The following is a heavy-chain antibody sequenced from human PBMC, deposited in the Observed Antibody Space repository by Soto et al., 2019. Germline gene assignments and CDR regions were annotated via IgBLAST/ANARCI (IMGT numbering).Heavy chain of an antibody. D-gene: IGHD5-12*01. V-gene: IGHV1-3*01. CDR3: ARGRDGYNFFDY. Sequence: QVQLVQSGAEVKKPGASVKVSCKASGYTFTSYAMHWVRQAPGQRLEWMGWINAGNGNTKYSQKFQGRVTITRDTSASTAYMELSSLRSEDTAVYYCARGRDGYNFFDYWGQGTLVTVSS. J-gene: IGHJ4*02. CDR1: GYTFTSYA. CDR2: INAGNGNT.